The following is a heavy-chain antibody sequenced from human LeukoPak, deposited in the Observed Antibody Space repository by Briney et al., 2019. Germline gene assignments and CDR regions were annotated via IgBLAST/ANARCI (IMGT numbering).Heavy chain of an antibody. J-gene: IGHJ4*02. V-gene: IGHV4-39*01. Sequence: SETLSLTCTVSGDSISSRSHYWAWIRESPGKGLEWIGGIFYTGSGYYNPSLESRVTMSLDTSKNQISLKLTSVTAADTAVYYCARRTWFWYFDSWGQGTLVTVSS. D-gene: IGHD3-10*01. CDR2: IFYTGSG. CDR1: GDSISSRSHY. CDR3: ARRTWFWYFDS.